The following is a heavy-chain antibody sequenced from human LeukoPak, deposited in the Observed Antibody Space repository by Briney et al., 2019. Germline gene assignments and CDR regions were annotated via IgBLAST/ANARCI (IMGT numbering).Heavy chain of an antibody. CDR3: ARVSWFDP. CDR2: IIPILGIA. V-gene: IGHV1-69*04. J-gene: IGHJ5*02. Sequence: ASVKVSCKASGGTFSSYAIIWVRQAPGQGLEWMGRIIPILGIANYAQKFQGRVTITADKSTSTAYMELSSLRSEDTAVYYCARVSWFDPWGQGTLVTVSS. CDR1: GGTFSSYA.